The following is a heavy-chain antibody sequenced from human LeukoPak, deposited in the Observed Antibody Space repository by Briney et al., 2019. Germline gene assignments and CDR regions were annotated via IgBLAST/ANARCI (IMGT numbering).Heavy chain of an antibody. CDR3: ARPYYYGSGSYYNFDY. CDR1: GYTFTSYY. V-gene: IGHV1-46*03. D-gene: IGHD3-10*01. Sequence: APVKVSCKASGYTFTSYYMHWVRQAPGQGLEWMGIINPSGGSTSYAQKFQGRVTMTRDTSTSTVYMELSSLRSEDTAVYYCARPYYYGSGSYYNFDYWGQGTLVTVSS. J-gene: IGHJ4*02. CDR2: INPSGGST.